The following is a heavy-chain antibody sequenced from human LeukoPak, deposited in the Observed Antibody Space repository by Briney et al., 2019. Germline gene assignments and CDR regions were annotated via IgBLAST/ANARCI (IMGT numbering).Heavy chain of an antibody. CDR3: ARGLGLHSSWYFDY. Sequence: SETLSLTCTVSGGSISSYYWSWIRQPPGKGLEWIGYIYYSGSTNYNPSLKGRVTISVDTSKNQFSLKLSSVTAADTAVYYCARGLGLHSSWYFDYWGQGTLVTVSS. D-gene: IGHD6-13*01. CDR2: IYYSGST. CDR1: GGSISSYY. V-gene: IGHV4-59*12. J-gene: IGHJ4*02.